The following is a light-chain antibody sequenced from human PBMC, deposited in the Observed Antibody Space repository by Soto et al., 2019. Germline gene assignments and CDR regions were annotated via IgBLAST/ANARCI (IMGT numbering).Light chain of an antibody. V-gene: IGKV3-20*01. CDR3: HQYDSSPLT. Sequence: EIVLTQSPGTLSLSPGERATLSCRASQSVSSSYLAWYQQKPGQAPRLLIYGASSRATGIPDRFSGSGSWTDFTLTMSRLEPDDFAVYYCHQYDSSPLTFGGGTKVEIK. J-gene: IGKJ4*01. CDR2: GAS. CDR1: QSVSSSY.